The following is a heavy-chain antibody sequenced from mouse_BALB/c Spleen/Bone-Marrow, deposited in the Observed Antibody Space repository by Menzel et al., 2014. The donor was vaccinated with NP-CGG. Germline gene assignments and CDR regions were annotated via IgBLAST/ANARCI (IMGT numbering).Heavy chain of an antibody. CDR3: ARHDYDEENFDY. V-gene: IGHV5-6*02. D-gene: IGHD2-4*01. Sequence: DVMLVESGGDLVKPGGSRKLSCAASGFTFSSYGMSWVRQTPDKRLEWVATISSGGSYTYYPDSVKGRFTISRDNAKNTLYLQMSSLKSEDTAMYYCARHDYDEENFDYWGQGTTLTVSS. CDR1: GFTFSSYG. J-gene: IGHJ2*01. CDR2: ISSGGSYT.